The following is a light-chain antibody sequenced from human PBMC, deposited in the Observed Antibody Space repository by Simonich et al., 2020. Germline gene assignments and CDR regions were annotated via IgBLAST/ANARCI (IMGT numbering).Light chain of an antibody. J-gene: IGKJ4*01. Sequence: EIVLTQSPGTLSLSPGERATLSCRASLSVSSRYLACYQQKPCLSTMLFISDASSRATGIPDRFSGSWSGTDFTLTISRLEPEDFAVYYCQQYGSSPFTFGGGTKVEIK. CDR1: LSVSSRY. CDR3: QQYGSSPFT. V-gene: IGKV3D-20*01. CDR2: DAS.